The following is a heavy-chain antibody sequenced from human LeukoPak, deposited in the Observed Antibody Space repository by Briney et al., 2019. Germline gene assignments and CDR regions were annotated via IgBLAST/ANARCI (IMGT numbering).Heavy chain of an antibody. CDR3: ARQEEGGYLVDS. CDR2: IYPGDSDT. CDR1: GYRFTTYW. J-gene: IGHJ4*02. D-gene: IGHD5-12*01. V-gene: IGHV5-51*01. Sequence: GESLKISCKGSGYRFTTYWIGWVRQMPRKGLEWMGTIYPGDSDTRYSPSFQAQVTISADKSISTAYLQWSSLKASDTAMYYCARQEEGGYLVDSWGQGTLVTVSS.